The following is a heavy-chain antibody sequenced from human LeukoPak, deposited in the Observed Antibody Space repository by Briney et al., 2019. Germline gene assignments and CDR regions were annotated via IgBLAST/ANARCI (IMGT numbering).Heavy chain of an antibody. V-gene: IGHV1-69*13. CDR1: GGTFSSYA. CDR3: ATIAAAGTNGWFDP. CDR2: IIPIFGTA. J-gene: IGHJ5*02. Sequence: ASVKVSCKASGGTFSSYAISWVRQAPGQGLEWMGGIIPIFGTANYAQKFQGRVTITADESTSTAYMELSSLRSEDTAVYYCATIAAAGTNGWFDPWGQGTLVTVSS. D-gene: IGHD6-13*01.